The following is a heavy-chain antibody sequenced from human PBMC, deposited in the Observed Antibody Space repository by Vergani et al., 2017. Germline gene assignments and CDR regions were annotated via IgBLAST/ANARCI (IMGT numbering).Heavy chain of an antibody. J-gene: IGHJ6*03. D-gene: IGHD4-11*01. CDR1: GGSFTSYN. Sequence: QVQLQQWGGGLLKHSENLSLTCVVHGGSFTSYNWMGLRQSPGEELDRVGDTDHTGRPNYNPSLKSRRTMSVDKSRYQFSLTLNSVTATDTAIYFCARVNTETNGHLDYYYYMDVWGQGTAVTVS. V-gene: IGHV4-34*01. CDR3: ARVNTETNGHLDYYYYMDV. CDR2: TDHTGRP.